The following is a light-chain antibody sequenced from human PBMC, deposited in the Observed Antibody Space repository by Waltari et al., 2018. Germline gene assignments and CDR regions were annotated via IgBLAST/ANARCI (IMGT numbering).Light chain of an antibody. CDR2: LGS. CDR3: MQSLQALWT. J-gene: IGKJ1*01. CDR1: QSLLQRNGNNH. V-gene: IGKV2-28*01. Sequence: IGVTPFPASLPVPPGTPASLLFRSSQSLLQRNGNNHLDWYLQKPGQSPQRLIYLGSKRASGVPDRFSGSGSGTDFTLKISRVEAEDVGVYYCMQSLQALWTFGQGTKVEFK.